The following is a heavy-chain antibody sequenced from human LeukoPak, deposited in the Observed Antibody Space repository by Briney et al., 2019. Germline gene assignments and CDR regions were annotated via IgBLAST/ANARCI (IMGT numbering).Heavy chain of an antibody. CDR3: ARDYSGTTWNYFDY. CDR2: IYYSGST. D-gene: IGHD1-7*01. V-gene: IGHV4-39*07. J-gene: IGHJ4*02. CDR1: GGSISSSSYY. Sequence: SETLSLTCTVSGGSISSSSYYWGWIRQPPGKGLEWIGSIYYSGSTYYNPSLKSRVTISVDTSKSQFSLKLNSVTAADAAVYYCARDYSGTTWNYFDYWGQGSLVTVSS.